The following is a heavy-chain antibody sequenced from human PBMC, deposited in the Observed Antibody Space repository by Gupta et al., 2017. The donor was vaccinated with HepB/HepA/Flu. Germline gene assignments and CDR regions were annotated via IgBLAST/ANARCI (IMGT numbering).Heavy chain of an antibody. CDR1: GYVFSSYD. V-gene: IGHV1-8*02. D-gene: IGHD3-10*01. CDR2: INPVSGKS. Sequence: QVQLVQSWAAVKKSGASLRVSCQASGYVFSSYDINWVRQAHRQGLEFLGWINPVSGKSVFTQRFQGRVSLTTNNSTSTAYLELSSLTSEVTTIYYCARGDSGSGSFYFDYWGQGSLVTVSS. J-gene: IGHJ4*02. CDR3: ARGDSGSGSFYFDY.